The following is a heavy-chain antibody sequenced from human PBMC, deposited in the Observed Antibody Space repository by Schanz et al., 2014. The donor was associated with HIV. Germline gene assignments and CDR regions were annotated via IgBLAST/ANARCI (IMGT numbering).Heavy chain of an antibody. CDR3: ARVGGWGAFDI. CDR2: IYSGGST. J-gene: IGHJ3*02. V-gene: IGHV3-66*01. D-gene: IGHD3-10*01. Sequence: EVQLVESGGGLVQPGGSLRLSCAASGFTFSRYWMSWVRQAPGRGLEWVSFIYSGGSTYYADSVKGRFTISRDYSKNTLYLQMNSLRAEDTAVYFCARVGGWGAFDIWGQGTMVAVSS. CDR1: GFTFSRYW.